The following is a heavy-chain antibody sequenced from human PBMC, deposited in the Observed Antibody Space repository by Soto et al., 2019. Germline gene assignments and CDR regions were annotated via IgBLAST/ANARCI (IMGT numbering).Heavy chain of an antibody. CDR1: GFSLSTSGVG. CDR3: AHRPDTIIAARPRNFDY. D-gene: IGHD6-6*01. J-gene: IGHJ4*02. V-gene: IGHV2-5*02. CDR2: IYWDDDK. Sequence: SGPTLVNPTQTLTLTCTFSGFSLSTSGVGVGWIRQPPGKALEWLALIYWDDDKRYSPSLKSRLTITKDTSKNQVVLTMTNMDPVDTATYYCAHRPDTIIAARPRNFDYWGQGTLVTVSS.